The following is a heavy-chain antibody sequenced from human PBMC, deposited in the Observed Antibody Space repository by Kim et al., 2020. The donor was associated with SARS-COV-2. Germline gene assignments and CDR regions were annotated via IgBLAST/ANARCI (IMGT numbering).Heavy chain of an antibody. J-gene: IGHJ4*02. Sequence: KGRFTISRDNAKNSLYLQMNSLRDEDTAVYYCAREPRYDILTGETPRDDYWGQGTLVTVSS. D-gene: IGHD3-9*01. V-gene: IGHV3-48*02. CDR3: AREPRYDILTGETPRDDY.